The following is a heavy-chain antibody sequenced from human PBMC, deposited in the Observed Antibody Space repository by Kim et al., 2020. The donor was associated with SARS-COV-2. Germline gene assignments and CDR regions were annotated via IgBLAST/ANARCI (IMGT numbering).Heavy chain of an antibody. Sequence: GGSLRLSCTASGFTFRTYWMDWVRQAPGKGLVWVARINPAGSGTLYADSVKGRFTISRDNAKNTVDLQMNSLRAEDTAVYYCAEARGFDCWGQGSL. CDR3: AEARGFDC. J-gene: IGHJ4*02. CDR2: INPAGSGT. CDR1: GFTFRTYW. D-gene: IGHD3-10*01. V-gene: IGHV3-74*01.